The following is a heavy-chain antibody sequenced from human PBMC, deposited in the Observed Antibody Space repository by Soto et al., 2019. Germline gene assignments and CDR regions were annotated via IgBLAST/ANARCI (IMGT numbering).Heavy chain of an antibody. Sequence: PSETLSLTCTVPGGSISSGGYYWSWIRQHPGKGLEWIGYIYYSGSTYYNPSLKSRVTISVDTSKNQFSLKLSSVTAADTAVYYCARDTYGYHRNNWFDPWGQGTLVTVSS. V-gene: IGHV4-31*03. CDR3: ARDTYGYHRNNWFDP. CDR2: IYYSGST. J-gene: IGHJ5*02. CDR1: GGSISSGGYY. D-gene: IGHD4-17*01.